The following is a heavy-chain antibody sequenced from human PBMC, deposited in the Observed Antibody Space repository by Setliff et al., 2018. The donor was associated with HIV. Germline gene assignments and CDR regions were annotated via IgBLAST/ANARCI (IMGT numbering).Heavy chain of an antibody. CDR3: ARVPVAAANWFDP. J-gene: IGHJ5*02. CDR2: IYYSGST. Sequence: SETLSLTCSVSGGSISSSGYYWGWIRQPPGKGLEWIGSIYYSGSTHYNPSLKSRITTSVDRSKNLFSLKLISVTAADQGVYYCARVPVAAANWFDPWGLGTLVTVSS. V-gene: IGHV4-39*01. D-gene: IGHD6-25*01. CDR1: GGSISSSGYY.